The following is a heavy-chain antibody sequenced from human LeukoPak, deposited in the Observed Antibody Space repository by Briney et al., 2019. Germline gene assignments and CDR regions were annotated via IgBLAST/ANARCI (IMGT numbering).Heavy chain of an antibody. V-gene: IGHV3-9*01. J-gene: IGHJ5*02. CDR3: AKGLYYDILTGNWFDP. CDR1: GFNFDYYA. D-gene: IGHD3-9*01. CDR2: ITWNSDST. Sequence: GGSLRLSCAASGFNFDYYAMHWVRLVPGKGLEWVAGITWNSDSTGYGDSVKGRFITSRDNAQNSLYLEMSSLRAEDTAFYYCAKGLYYDILTGNWFDPWGQGTLVTVSS.